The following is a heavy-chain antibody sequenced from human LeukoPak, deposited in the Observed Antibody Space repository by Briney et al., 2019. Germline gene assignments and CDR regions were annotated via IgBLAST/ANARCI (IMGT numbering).Heavy chain of an antibody. CDR2: IYTSGST. CDR1: GGSISSYY. Sequence: PSETLSLTCTVSGGSISSYYWSWIRQPAGKGLEWIGRIYTSGSTNYNPSLKSRVTMSVDTSKNQFSLKLSSVTAADTAVYYCASQGYGCGYVHFDYWGQGTLVTVSS. J-gene: IGHJ4*02. CDR3: ASQGYGCGYVHFDY. D-gene: IGHD5-12*01. V-gene: IGHV4-4*07.